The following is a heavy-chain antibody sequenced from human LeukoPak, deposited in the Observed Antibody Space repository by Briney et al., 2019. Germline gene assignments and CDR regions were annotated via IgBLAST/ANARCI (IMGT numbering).Heavy chain of an antibody. CDR1: GFTFSSYS. J-gene: IGHJ4*02. D-gene: IGHD6-6*01. Sequence: GGSLRLSCAASGFTFSSYSMNWVRQAPGKGLEWVSSISSSSYIYYADSVKGRFTISRDNAKHSLYLQMDSLRAEDTAVYYCARCPVIAANFDYWGQGTLVTVSS. CDR2: ISSSSYI. CDR3: ARCPVIAANFDY. V-gene: IGHV3-21*01.